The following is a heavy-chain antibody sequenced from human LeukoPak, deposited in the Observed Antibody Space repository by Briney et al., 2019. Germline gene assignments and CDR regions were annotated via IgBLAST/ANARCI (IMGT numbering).Heavy chain of an antibody. CDR3: ARSLLYYYGMDV. V-gene: IGHV3-48*04. J-gene: IGHJ6*02. Sequence: PGGSLRLSCAGSGFTFSVAWMSWVRQAPGKGLEWVSYISSSSSTIYYADSVKGRFTISRDNAKNPLYLQMNSLRAEDTAVYYCARSLLYYYGMDVWAKGPRSPSP. CDR2: ISSSSSTI. CDR1: GFTFSVAW.